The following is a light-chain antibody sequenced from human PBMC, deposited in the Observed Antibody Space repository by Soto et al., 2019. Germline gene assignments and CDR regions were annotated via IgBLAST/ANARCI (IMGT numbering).Light chain of an antibody. CDR3: SSFTSTSTFV. Sequence: QSALTQPASVSGSPGQSIAISCTGTSSDVGGYNYVSWYQQHPGIAPRLLLSEVSNRPSGVSNRFSGSKSGNTASLTISGLQAEDEADYYCSSFTSTSTFVFGTGTKLTVL. CDR1: SSDVGGYNY. CDR2: EVS. J-gene: IGLJ1*01. V-gene: IGLV2-14*01.